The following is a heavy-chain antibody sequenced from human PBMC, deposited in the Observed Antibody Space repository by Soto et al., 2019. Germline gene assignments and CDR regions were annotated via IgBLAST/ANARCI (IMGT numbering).Heavy chain of an antibody. V-gene: IGHV4-30-4*01. J-gene: IGHJ2*01. CDR3: ARATYDFADNLTWGYFDL. CDR2: IYYSGTA. CDR1: GGSMNSGGLY. Sequence: LSETLSLTCTVSGGSMNSGGLYWNWIRQPPGRGLEWIGSIYYSGTAYYNPSLKSRVTISVDTSNNQFSLMLSSVTAADTAVYYCARATYDFADNLTWGYFDLWGRGTLVTVSS. D-gene: IGHD4-17*01.